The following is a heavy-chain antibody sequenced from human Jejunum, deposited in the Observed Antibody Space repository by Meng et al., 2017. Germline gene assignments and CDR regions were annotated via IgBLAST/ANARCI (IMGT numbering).Heavy chain of an antibody. CDR3: ARDFEALNGV. CDR1: GDSISSSYW. J-gene: IGHJ1*01. Sequence: QVQLREAGPGLVKPWGTLSLTCAVSGDSISSSYWWSWVRQSPGKGLEWIGEIYHSGTTNYNPSLKSRVTLSVDKSKNQFSLNLSSVTAADTAVYFCARDFEALNGVWGQGTLVTVSS. D-gene: IGHD2-8*01. CDR2: IYHSGTT. V-gene: IGHV4-4*02.